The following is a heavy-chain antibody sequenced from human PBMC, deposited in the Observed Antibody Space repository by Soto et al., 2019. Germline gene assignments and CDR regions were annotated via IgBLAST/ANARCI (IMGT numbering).Heavy chain of an antibody. Sequence: SPSLTCTISGGSISSGGYYWSWIRQHPTEGLEWIGYIHNSGATYYNPSLNSRVSISVDTSKTQFSLNVYSVTAADTAVYYCAREGAGSYWFDPWGQG. J-gene: IGHJ5*02. V-gene: IGHV4-31*03. CDR3: AREGAGSYWFDP. CDR1: GGSISSGGYY. D-gene: IGHD3-10*01. CDR2: IHNSGAT.